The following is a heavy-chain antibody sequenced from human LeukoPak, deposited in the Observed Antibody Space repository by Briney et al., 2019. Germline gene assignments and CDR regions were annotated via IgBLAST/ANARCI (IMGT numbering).Heavy chain of an antibody. CDR1: GYTFTSYG. J-gene: IGHJ6*04. CDR2: ISAYNGNT. D-gene: IGHD4-17*01. Sequence: ASVKVSCKASGYTFTSYGISWVRQAPGQGLEWMGWISAYNGNTNYAQKLQGRVTMTTDTSTSTAYMELRSLRSDDTAVYYCAREIYPTTVTARWDVWGKGTTVTISS. CDR3: AREIYPTTVTARWDV. V-gene: IGHV1-18*01.